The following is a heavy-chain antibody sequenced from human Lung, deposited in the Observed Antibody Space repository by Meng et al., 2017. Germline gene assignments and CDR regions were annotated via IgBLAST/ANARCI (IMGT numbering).Heavy chain of an antibody. CDR1: GGSFSDYY. Sequence: VQLTQWGGGLLKPSETLVLTCVGSGGSFSDYYWGWIRKPPGKGLEWIGEINHSGSTNYNPSLESRATISVDTSQNNLSLKLSSVTAADSAVYYCARGPTTMAHDFDYWGQGTLVTVSS. CDR2: INHSGST. CDR3: ARGPTTMAHDFDY. V-gene: IGHV4-34*01. D-gene: IGHD4-11*01. J-gene: IGHJ4*02.